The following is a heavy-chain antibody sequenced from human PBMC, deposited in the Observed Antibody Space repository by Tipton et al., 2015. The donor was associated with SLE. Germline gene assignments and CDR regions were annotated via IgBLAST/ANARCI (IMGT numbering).Heavy chain of an antibody. CDR3: ASYSSSYFDY. J-gene: IGHJ4*02. D-gene: IGHD6-6*01. CDR1: GGSISSHY. Sequence: TLSLTCTVSGGSISSHYWSWIRQPPGKGLEWIGYIYYSGSTHYNPSLKSRVTISVDTSKNQFSLKLSSVTAADTAVYHCASYSSSYFDYWGQGTLVTVSS. CDR2: IYYSGST. V-gene: IGHV4-59*11.